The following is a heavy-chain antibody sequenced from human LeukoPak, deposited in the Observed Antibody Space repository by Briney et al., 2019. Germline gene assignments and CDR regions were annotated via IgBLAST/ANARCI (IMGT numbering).Heavy chain of an antibody. J-gene: IGHJ5*02. CDR1: GGSISSSSYY. D-gene: IGHD1-26*01. CDR2: IYYSGST. Sequence: SETLSLTCTVSGGSISSSSYYWDWIRQPPGKGLEWIGSIYYSGSTYYNPSLKSRVTISVDTSKNQFSLKLSSVTAADTAVYYCARLKVGAVPGSLNWFDPWGQGTLVTVSS. V-gene: IGHV4-39*01. CDR3: ARLKVGAVPGSLNWFDP.